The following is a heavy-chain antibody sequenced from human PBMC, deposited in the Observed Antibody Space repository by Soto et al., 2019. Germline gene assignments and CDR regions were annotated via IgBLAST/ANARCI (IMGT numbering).Heavy chain of an antibody. Sequence: GGSLRLSCAASGFTFSMYAMNWVRQAPGKGLDWVSGISGSGDSTYYEDSLRGRFIISRDNSDNTLYLQMISLRAEDTALYYCARRDSPPKTVLAINSFDIWGRGTMVTVSS. CDR3: ARRDSPPKTVLAINSFDI. J-gene: IGHJ3*02. D-gene: IGHD2-8*02. V-gene: IGHV3-23*01. CDR1: GFTFSMYA. CDR2: ISGSGDST.